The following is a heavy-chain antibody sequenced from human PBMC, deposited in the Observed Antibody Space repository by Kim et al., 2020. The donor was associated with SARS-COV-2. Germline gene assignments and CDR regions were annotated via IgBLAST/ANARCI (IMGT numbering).Heavy chain of an antibody. CDR2: FDPEDGET. CDR1: GYTLTELS. CDR3: ANIAAGYCSGGSCYAYYYYYMDV. V-gene: IGHV1-24*01. Sequence: ASVKVSCKVSGYTLTELSMHWVRQAPGKGLEWMGGFDPEDGETIYAQKFQGRVTMTEDTSTDTAYMELSSLRSEDTAVYYCANIAAGYCSGGSCYAYYYYYMDVWGKGTTVTVSS. D-gene: IGHD2-15*01. J-gene: IGHJ6*03.